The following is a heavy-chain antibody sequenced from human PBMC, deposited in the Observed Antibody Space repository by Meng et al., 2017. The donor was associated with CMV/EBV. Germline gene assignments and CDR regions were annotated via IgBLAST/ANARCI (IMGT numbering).Heavy chain of an antibody. J-gene: IGHJ4*02. CDR3: ARGYYDFWSGYSVYTLDY. CDR2: ISAYNGNT. CDR1: GYTFTSYG. Sequence: ASVKVSCKASGYTFTSYGISWVRQAPGQGLEWTGWISAYNGNTNYAQKLQGRVTMTTDTSTSTAYMELRSLRSDDTAVYYCARGYYDFWSGYSVYTLDYWGQGTLVTVSS. V-gene: IGHV1-18*01. D-gene: IGHD3-3*01.